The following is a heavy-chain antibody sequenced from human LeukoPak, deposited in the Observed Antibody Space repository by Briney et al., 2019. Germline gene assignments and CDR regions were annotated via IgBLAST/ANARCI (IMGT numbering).Heavy chain of an antibody. CDR3: ARGGKWLYYFDY. J-gene: IGHJ4*02. CDR1: GGSISSSNYY. CDR2: IFNSGST. D-gene: IGHD6-19*01. Sequence: SETLSLTCTVSGGSISSSNYYWGWIRQPPGKGLEWIGYIFNSGSTYYNPSLKSRVTILVDTSKNQFSLKLTSVTAADTAVYYCARGGKWLYYFDYWGQGTLVTVSS. V-gene: IGHV4-39*07.